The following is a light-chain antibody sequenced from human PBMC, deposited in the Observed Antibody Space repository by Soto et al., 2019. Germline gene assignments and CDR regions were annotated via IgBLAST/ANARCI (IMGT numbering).Light chain of an antibody. J-gene: IGKJ4*01. CDR1: QGISNW. CDR3: PQTNTFLPLT. V-gene: IGKV1-12*01. CDR2: GAS. Sequence: DIQMTQPPSSVSASVGDSVTITCRASQGISNWLAWYQQQPGKAPKLLIYGASSLQSGVPSRFTGGGSGTHLTLIVSSLEPEDFATSYCPQTNTFLPLTFGGGTKVEI.